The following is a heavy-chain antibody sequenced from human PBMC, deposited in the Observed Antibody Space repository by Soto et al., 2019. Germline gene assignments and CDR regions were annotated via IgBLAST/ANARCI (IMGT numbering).Heavy chain of an antibody. V-gene: IGHV4-59*08. CDR1: GGSISSYY. CDR3: ARREIRGPIDY. D-gene: IGHD1-26*01. CDR2: VHDSWGS. J-gene: IGHJ4*02. Sequence: SETLSLTCTVSGGSISSYYWSWIRQPPGKGLEWIGYVHDSWGSHYNPSLKSRVAISLDTSKSQFSLKLTSVTATDTAVYYCARREIRGPIDYWGQGTLVTVSS.